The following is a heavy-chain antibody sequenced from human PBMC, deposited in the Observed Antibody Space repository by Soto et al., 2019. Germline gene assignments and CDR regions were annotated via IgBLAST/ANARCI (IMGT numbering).Heavy chain of an antibody. J-gene: IGHJ5*02. D-gene: IGHD3-10*01. V-gene: IGHV3-33*01. CDR2: IWYDGSNK. Sequence: QVQLVESGGGVVQPGRSLRLSCAASGFTFSSYGMHWVRQAPGKGLEWVAVIWYDGSNKYYADSVKGRFTISRDNYNNPLYLQMNSLRAEDTAVYYCARATITMVRRKSQYRYWFDPWGQGTLVTVSS. CDR1: GFTFSSYG. CDR3: ARATITMVRRKSQYRYWFDP.